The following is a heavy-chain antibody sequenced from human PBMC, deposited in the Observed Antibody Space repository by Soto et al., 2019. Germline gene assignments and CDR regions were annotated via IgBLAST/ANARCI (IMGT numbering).Heavy chain of an antibody. J-gene: IGHJ4*02. CDR3: AKGKAAENKFDY. CDR1: GFTFSSYA. D-gene: IGHD6-13*01. V-gene: IGHV3-23*01. CDR2: ISGSGGST. Sequence: EVQLLESGGGLVQPGGSLRLSCAASGFTFSSYAMSWVRQAPGKGLEWVSAISGSGGSTYYADSVKGRFTISRDNSKNTLYLQMNRLRAEDTAVYYCAKGKAAENKFDYWGQGTLVTVSS.